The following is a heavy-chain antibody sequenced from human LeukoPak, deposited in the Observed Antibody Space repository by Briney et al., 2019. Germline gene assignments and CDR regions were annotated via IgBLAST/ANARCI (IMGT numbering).Heavy chain of an antibody. Sequence: GRSLRLSCAASGFTFSSYVMHWVRQAPGKGLDWVAVIWYDGSNKYYADSVKGRFTISRDNSKNTLCLQMNSLRAEDTAVYYCARGPPTRGYYFDYWGQGTLVTVSS. CDR1: GFTFSSYV. CDR3: ARGPPTRGYYFDY. CDR2: IWYDGSNK. J-gene: IGHJ4*02. V-gene: IGHV3-33*01.